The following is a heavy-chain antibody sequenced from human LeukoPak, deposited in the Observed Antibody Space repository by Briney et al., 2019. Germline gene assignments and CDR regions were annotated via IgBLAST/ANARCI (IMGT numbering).Heavy chain of an antibody. CDR2: IYHSGST. V-gene: IGHV4-38-2*01. Sequence: PSETLSLTCAVSGYSISSGYYWGWIRQPPGKGLEWIGSIYHSGSTYYNPSLKSRVTISVDTSKNQFSLKLSSVTAADTAVYCCTQGMDVWGKGTTVTVSS. CDR1: GYSISSGYY. J-gene: IGHJ6*04. CDR3: TQGMDV.